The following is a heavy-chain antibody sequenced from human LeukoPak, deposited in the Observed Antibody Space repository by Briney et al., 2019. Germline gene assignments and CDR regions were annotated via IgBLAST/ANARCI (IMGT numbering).Heavy chain of an antibody. CDR3: GRDPNGDYVGAFGF. Sequence: GASVKVSCKASGYTFNSYGISWVRQAPGQGLEWMGWISSCNGNTNYAQKLQGRVTMTTDTSTSTAYMDLKSLRSDDTAIYYCGRDPNGDYVGAFGFWGQGTMVTVSS. V-gene: IGHV1-18*01. D-gene: IGHD4-17*01. CDR1: GYTFNSYG. J-gene: IGHJ3*01. CDR2: ISSCNGNT.